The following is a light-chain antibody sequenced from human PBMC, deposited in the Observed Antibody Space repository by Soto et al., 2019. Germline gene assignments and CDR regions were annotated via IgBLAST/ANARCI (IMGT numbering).Light chain of an antibody. V-gene: IGLV2-14*03. CDR3: RSYTSTSTRV. CDR2: DVG. J-gene: IGLJ1*01. Sequence: QSVLTQPASVSGSPGQSTTISCTGTSGDIGAYNYVSWYQQHPGKAPKLIIYDVGNRPSGVSSRFSGSKSGNTASLTISGLQSEDEADYYCRSYTSTSTRVFGTGTKLTVL. CDR1: SGDIGAYNY.